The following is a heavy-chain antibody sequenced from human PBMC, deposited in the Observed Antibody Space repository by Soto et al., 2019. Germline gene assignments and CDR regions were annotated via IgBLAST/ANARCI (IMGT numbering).Heavy chain of an antibody. J-gene: IGHJ4*02. Sequence: SETLSLTCTVSGGSISSYYWSWIRQPPGKGLEWIGYIYYSGSTNYNPSLKSRVTISVDTSKNQFSLKLSSVTAADTAVYYCARDDSYGNRFDYWGQGTLVTVSS. CDR3: ARDDSYGNRFDY. CDR1: GGSISSYY. CDR2: IYYSGST. D-gene: IGHD4-17*01. V-gene: IGHV4-59*01.